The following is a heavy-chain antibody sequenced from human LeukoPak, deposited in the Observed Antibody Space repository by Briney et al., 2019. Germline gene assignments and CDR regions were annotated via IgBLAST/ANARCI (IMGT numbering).Heavy chain of an antibody. D-gene: IGHD1-7*01. CDR1: GFTFSSYW. Sequence: GGSLRLSCAASGFTFSSYWMSWVRQAPGKGLEWVANIKQDGSEKDYVDSVKGRFTISRDNAKNSLYLQMNSLRAEDTAVYFCARESLVSGTTRGNYYYFGMVVWGQGTTVTVSS. J-gene: IGHJ6*02. CDR3: ARESLVSGTTRGNYYYFGMVV. CDR2: IKQDGSEK. V-gene: IGHV3-7*01.